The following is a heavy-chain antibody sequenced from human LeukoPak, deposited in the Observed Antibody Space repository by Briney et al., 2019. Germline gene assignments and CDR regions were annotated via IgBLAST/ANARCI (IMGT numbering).Heavy chain of an antibody. CDR2: ISSSGSTI. Sequence: GGSLRLSCAASGFTFSDSYMSWFRQAPGKGLEWVSYISSSGSTIYYADSVKGRFTISRDNAKNSLYLQMNSLRAEDTAIYYCAGDGSSGWYLDYWGQGTLVAVSS. V-gene: IGHV3-11*01. CDR3: AGDGSSGWYLDY. D-gene: IGHD6-19*01. J-gene: IGHJ4*02. CDR1: GFTFSDSY.